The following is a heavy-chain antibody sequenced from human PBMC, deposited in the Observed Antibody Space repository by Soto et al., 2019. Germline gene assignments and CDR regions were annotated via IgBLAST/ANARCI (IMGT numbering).Heavy chain of an antibody. V-gene: IGHV4-59*01. D-gene: IGHD3-16*01. CDR2: IYYIGTT. J-gene: IGHJ4*02. CDR1: GDSISGNY. CDR3: ARGPLYTLSSSFDS. Sequence: PSETLSLTCTVSGDSISGNYWSWIRQPPGKGLEWIGYIYYIGTTKYNPSLMSRVTISLDTSASQFSLKLDSVTPADTAIYYCARGPLYTLSSSFDSWGQGTLVTVSS.